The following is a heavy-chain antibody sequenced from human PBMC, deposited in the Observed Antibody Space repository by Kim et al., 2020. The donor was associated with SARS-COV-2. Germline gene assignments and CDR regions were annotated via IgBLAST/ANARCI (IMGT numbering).Heavy chain of an antibody. V-gene: IGHV3-23*05. CDR2: VNNNNNP. CDR1: GFTFSRRA. Sequence: GGSLRLSCAASGFTFSRRAMSWVRQVPGKGLEWIASVNNNNNPYYADSVKGRFTVSRDNTKDTFYLQMNSLRADDTALYYCAKDHPSSGWPTFDSWVQGTLVAVSS. J-gene: IGHJ4*02. D-gene: IGHD6-19*01. CDR3: AKDHPSSGWPTFDS.